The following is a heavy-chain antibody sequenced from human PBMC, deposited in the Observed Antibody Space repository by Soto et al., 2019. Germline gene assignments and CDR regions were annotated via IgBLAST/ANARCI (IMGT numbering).Heavy chain of an antibody. D-gene: IGHD2-15*01. V-gene: IGHV3-11*01. CDR2: ISSSGSTI. CDR3: ARDFDPSGVAATRGIGAFDI. J-gene: IGHJ3*02. CDR1: GFTFSDYY. Sequence: GGSLRLSCAASGFTFSDYYMSWIRQAPGKGLEWVSYISSSGSTIYYADSLKGRFTISRDNAKNSLYLQMNSLRAEDTAVYYCARDFDPSGVAATRGIGAFDIWGQGTMVTVSS.